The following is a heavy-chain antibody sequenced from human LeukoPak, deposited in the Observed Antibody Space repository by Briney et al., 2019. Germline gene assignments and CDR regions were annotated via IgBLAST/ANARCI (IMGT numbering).Heavy chain of an antibody. CDR2: ISSSSSYI. Sequence: GGSLRLSCVASGFTFSSYSMNWVRQAPGKGLEWVSSISSSSSYIYYADSVKGRFTISRDNAKNSLYLQMNSLRAEDTAVYYCARDLAVNAFDYWGQGTLVTVSS. CDR1: GFTFSSYS. J-gene: IGHJ4*02. D-gene: IGHD4-17*01. V-gene: IGHV3-21*01. CDR3: ARDLAVNAFDY.